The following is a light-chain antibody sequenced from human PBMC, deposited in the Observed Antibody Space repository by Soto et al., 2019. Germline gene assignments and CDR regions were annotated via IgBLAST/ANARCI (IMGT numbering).Light chain of an antibody. V-gene: IGKV1-39*01. CDR3: QQSYSTMWT. CDR1: QGISTY. CDR2: AAS. J-gene: IGKJ1*01. Sequence: DIQMTQSPSSLSASVGDRVTITCRASQGISTYLNWYLQKPGKAPKLLIYAASSLQSGVPSRFSGSGSETDVTLTISSLQPEDFATYSCQQSYSTMWTFGQGTKVEIQ.